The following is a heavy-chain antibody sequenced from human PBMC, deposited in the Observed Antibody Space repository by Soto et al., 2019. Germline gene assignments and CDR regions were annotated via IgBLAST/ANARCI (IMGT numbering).Heavy chain of an antibody. D-gene: IGHD2-8*01. CDR3: AGGYCTNTICDHCFEP. V-gene: IGHV5-51*01. CDR1: GYSFTSYW. Sequence: PGESLKISCTGVGYSFTSYWIGWVRQMPGKRREWMGIIYPGDSDTRYSPSFQGQVTISADKSITTAYLQWSSLKASDTAMYYCAGGYCTNTICDHCFEPWGQGTLVTVSS. CDR2: IYPGDSDT. J-gene: IGHJ5*02.